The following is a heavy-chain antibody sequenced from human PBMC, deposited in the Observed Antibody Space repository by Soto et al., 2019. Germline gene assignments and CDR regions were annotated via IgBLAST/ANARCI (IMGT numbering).Heavy chain of an antibody. J-gene: IGHJ2*01. CDR3: ARGYHTGRYWFDR. Sequence: QVQLQESGPGLVKPSETLSLTCTVSVSGGSVSTGVHYWSWIRQPPGKGLEWIGYIYYSGSTNYNPSPKSRVTISVDTSKNQFSLKLTSVTAADTAVYYCARGYHTGRYWFDRWGRGTLVTVSS. V-gene: IGHV4-61*08. CDR2: IYYSGST. CDR1: GGSVSTGVHY. D-gene: IGHD2-8*02.